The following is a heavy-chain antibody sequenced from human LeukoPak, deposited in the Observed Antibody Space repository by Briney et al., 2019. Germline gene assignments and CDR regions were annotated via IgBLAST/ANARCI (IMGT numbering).Heavy chain of an antibody. CDR1: GFTFSSYD. CDR3: AREAERPGYISGLGFDY. D-gene: IGHD6-19*01. Sequence: GGSLRLSCAASGFTFSSYDMHWVRQAPGKGLEGVAVISYDGTKKYYADSVKGRFTISRDNSTNTLYLQMNSLRAEDTAAYYCAREAERPGYISGLGFDYWGQGALVTVSS. J-gene: IGHJ4*02. V-gene: IGHV3-30-3*01. CDR2: ISYDGTKK.